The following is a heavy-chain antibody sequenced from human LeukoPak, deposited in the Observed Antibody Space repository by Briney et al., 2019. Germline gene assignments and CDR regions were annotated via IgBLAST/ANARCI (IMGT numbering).Heavy chain of an antibody. CDR3: AREVEPWARAFDM. J-gene: IGHJ3*02. CDR1: GDSISSYF. D-gene: IGHD1-1*01. V-gene: IGHV4-4*07. CDR2: IYTSGTS. Sequence: SETLSLTCTVSGDSISSYFWTWIRRPAGKGLEWIGRIYTSGTSNYNPSLKSRVTMSIDTPKNHFSLNLSSVTAADTAVYYCAREVEPWARAFDMWGQGTMVTVSS.